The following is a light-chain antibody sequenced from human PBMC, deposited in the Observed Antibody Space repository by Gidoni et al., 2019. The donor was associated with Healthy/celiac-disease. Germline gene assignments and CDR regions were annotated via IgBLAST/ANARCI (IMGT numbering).Light chain of an antibody. J-gene: IGLJ1*01. CDR1: SLRSYY. V-gene: IGLV3-19*01. CDR3: NSRDSSGAL. CDR2: GIY. Sequence: SSELTQDPAVSVALGQTVRITRQGDSLRSYYASWYQQKPGQAPVLISYGIYNQPSGIPYRFSGSSSGNTASLTITGAQAEDEADYYCNSRDSSGALFGTGTKVTVL.